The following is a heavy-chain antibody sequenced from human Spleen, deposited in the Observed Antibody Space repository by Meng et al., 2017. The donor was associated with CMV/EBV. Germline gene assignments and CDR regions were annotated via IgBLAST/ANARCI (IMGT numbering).Heavy chain of an antibody. Sequence: SETLSLTCSVSGGGSISSRDFYWGWIRQPPGKGLEWIGSFYSSGSSYHNPSLKRRVTISVDTSKNQLSLTMTSVTGADTAVYYCARAAAEEDFWSDYEGPGGLDVWGQGTTVTVSS. V-gene: IGHV4-39*07. CDR3: ARAAAEEDFWSDYEGPGGLDV. D-gene: IGHD3-3*01. CDR2: FYSSGSS. CDR1: GGGSISSRDFY. J-gene: IGHJ6*02.